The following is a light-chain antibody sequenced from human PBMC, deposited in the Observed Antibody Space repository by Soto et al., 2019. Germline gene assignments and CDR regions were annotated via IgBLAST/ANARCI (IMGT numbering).Light chain of an antibody. V-gene: IGKV1-5*03. Sequence: VGDRVTITCSASHSISSWLAWYQQKPGKAPKLLIYKASSLESGVPSRFSGSGSGTEFTLTISSLQPDDFATYYCQQYNSYSGTFGQGTKVDI. CDR2: KAS. CDR3: QQYNSYSGT. CDR1: HSISSW. J-gene: IGKJ1*01.